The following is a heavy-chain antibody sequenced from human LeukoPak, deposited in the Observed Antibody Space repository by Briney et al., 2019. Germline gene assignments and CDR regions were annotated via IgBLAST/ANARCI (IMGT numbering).Heavy chain of an antibody. CDR2: INTNTGNP. J-gene: IGHJ4*02. CDR3: GRDPRLGIRGYTYGYIDY. D-gene: IGHD5-18*01. CDR1: GYTFSSYT. V-gene: IGHV7-4-1*02. Sequence: ASVKVSCKTSGYTFSSYTIIWVRQAPGQGLEWMGWINTNTGNPTYAQGFAGRYVFSLDTSVSTAYLQISGLTADDTAVYFCGRDPRLGIRGYTYGYIDYWGQGTLVTVSS.